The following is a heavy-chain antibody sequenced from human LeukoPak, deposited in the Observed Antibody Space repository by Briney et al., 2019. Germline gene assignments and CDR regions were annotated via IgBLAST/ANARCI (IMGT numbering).Heavy chain of an antibody. J-gene: IGHJ4*02. Sequence: PSETLSLTCTVSGGSISSSSYYWGWIRQPPGKGLEWIGSIYYSGSTYYNPSLKSRVTISVDTSKNQFSLKLSSVTAADAAVYYCARLTRHYFVFWGRGTPVAVSS. CDR2: IYYSGST. CDR3: ARLTRHYFVF. V-gene: IGHV4-39*01. CDR1: GGSISSSSYY.